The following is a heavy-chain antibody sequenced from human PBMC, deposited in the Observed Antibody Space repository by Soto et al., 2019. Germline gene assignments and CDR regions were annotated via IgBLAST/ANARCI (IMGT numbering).Heavy chain of an antibody. J-gene: IGHJ3*02. D-gene: IGHD2-21*02. CDR3: ERHRIRKVVTNAFDI. CDR2: IYPGDSDT. V-gene: IGHV5-51*01. Sequence: GESLKISCKGSGYSFTSYWIGWVRQMPGKGLEWMGIIYPGDSDTRYSPSFQGQVTISADKSISTAYLQWSSLKASDTAMYYCERHRIRKVVTNAFDIWGQGTMVTVSS. CDR1: GYSFTSYW.